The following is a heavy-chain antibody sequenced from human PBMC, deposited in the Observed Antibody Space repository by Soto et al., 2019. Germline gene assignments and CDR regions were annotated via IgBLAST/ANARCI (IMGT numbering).Heavy chain of an antibody. V-gene: IGHV1-3*01. Sequence: ASVKVSCKASGYTFTSYAMHWVRQAPGQRLEWMGWINAGNGNTKYSQKFQGRVTITRDTSASTAYMELSSLRSEDTAVYYCARGWMYYDILTGYYMDYYYYMDVWGKGTTVTV. J-gene: IGHJ6*03. D-gene: IGHD3-9*01. CDR2: INAGNGNT. CDR3: ARGWMYYDILTGYYMDYYYYMDV. CDR1: GYTFTSYA.